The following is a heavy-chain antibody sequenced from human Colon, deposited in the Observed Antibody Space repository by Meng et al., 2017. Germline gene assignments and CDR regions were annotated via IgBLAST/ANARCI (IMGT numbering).Heavy chain of an antibody. CDR3: ATGLRHGDWFDP. CDR1: GGSFSGFY. V-gene: IGHV4-34*02. CDR2: IDHFGIS. J-gene: IGHJ5*02. Sequence: QVRNQQGGAGLLRPSEPLSLTRAVSGGSFSGFYWSWYRQPPGKGLEWIGEIDHFGISNYNSSLKGRLTMSVDTSKKQISLTLTSVTAADTAVYYCATGLRHGDWFDPWGPGTLVTVSS. D-gene: IGHD4-17*01.